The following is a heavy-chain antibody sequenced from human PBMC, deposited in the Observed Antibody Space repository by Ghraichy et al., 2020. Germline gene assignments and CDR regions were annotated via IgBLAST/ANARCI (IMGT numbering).Heavy chain of an antibody. CDR3: AKFTLSGTANTWHAPHYFDD. J-gene: IGHJ4*02. CDR1: GGTFTNYV. Sequence: SVKVSCKISGGTFTNYVFSWVRQAPAQGLEWMGGVIPIFGTSHYAQKFQGRVTITADESTSTVYMDLSSLTSEDTAVYFCAKFTLSGTANTWHAPHYFDDWGQGTLGTVSA. CDR2: VIPIFGTS. V-gene: IGHV1-69*13. D-gene: IGHD3-22*01.